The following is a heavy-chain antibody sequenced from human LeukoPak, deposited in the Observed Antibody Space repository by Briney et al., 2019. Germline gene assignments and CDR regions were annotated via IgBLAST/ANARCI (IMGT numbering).Heavy chain of an antibody. D-gene: IGHD3-10*01. CDR1: GYTFSDYA. V-gene: IGHV1-18*01. Sequence: GASVKVSCKASGYTFSDYAITWVRQAPGQGLEWMGWISPHNGNTNSVPKIQGRVTMTTDTSTSTAYMELRSLRPDDTAVYYCARAIGGYGSGTYYYYMDIWGKGTTVTVSS. CDR3: ARAIGGYGSGTYYYYMDI. CDR2: ISPHNGNT. J-gene: IGHJ6*03.